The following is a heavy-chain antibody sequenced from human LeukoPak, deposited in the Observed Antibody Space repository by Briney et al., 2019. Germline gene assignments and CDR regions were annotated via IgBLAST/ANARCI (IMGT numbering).Heavy chain of an antibody. Sequence: ASVKVSCKASGGTFSSYAISWVRQAPGQGLEWMGGIIPIFGTANYAQKLQGRVTITADESTSTAYMELSSLRSEDTAVYYCARSYGTTFRNGMDAWGQGTTVTVSS. V-gene: IGHV1-69*13. J-gene: IGHJ6*02. CDR2: IIPIFGTA. CDR3: ARSYGTTFRNGMDA. D-gene: IGHD5-18*01. CDR1: GGTFSSYA.